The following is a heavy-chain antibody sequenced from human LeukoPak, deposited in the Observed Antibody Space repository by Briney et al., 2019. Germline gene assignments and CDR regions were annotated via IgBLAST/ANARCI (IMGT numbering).Heavy chain of an antibody. V-gene: IGHV3-30*03. CDR1: GFTFSSYG. J-gene: IGHJ4*02. CDR3: ARESGDGYNTFYFDY. Sequence: PGGSLRLSCAASGFTFSSYGMHWVRQAPGKGLEWVAVISYDGSNKYYADSVKGRFTISRDNSKNTLYLQMNSLRAEDTAVYYCARESGDGYNTFYFDYWGQGTLVTVSS. CDR2: ISYDGSNK. D-gene: IGHD5-24*01.